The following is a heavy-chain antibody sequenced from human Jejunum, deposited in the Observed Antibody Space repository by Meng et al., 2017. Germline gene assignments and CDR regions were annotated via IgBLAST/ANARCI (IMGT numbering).Heavy chain of an antibody. V-gene: IGHV4-30-4*01. Sequence: QVQLQESGPGLVKPSQTLSLTCTVSGSSISDADYYWSWIRQPPGKGLEWIGYIYYSGATYSNPSLKSRATISIDTSKNQFSLRLTSVTAADTAVYYCVREKRRTYYFDYWGQGTLVTVS. J-gene: IGHJ4*02. CDR3: VREKRRTYYFDY. CDR1: GSSISDADYY. CDR2: IYYSGAT. D-gene: IGHD3-16*01.